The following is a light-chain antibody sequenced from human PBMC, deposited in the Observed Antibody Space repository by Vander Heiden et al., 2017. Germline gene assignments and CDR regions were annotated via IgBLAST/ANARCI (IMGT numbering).Light chain of an antibody. V-gene: IGKV1-39*01. Sequence: DIQMTQSPSSLSASVGDRVTITCRASQSISSFLNWYQQKPGKAPKLLIYTASSLQSGVPSRFSGSRSGTDFTLTIISLQPEDFTTYYCQQSYSTPRDSFGPGTKVDIK. CDR1: QSISSF. J-gene: IGKJ3*01. CDR3: QQSYSTPRDS. CDR2: TAS.